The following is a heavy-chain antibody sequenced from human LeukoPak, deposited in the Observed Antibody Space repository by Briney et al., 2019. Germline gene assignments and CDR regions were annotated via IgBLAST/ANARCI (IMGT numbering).Heavy chain of an antibody. D-gene: IGHD6-13*01. CDR1: GGTFSSYA. J-gene: IGHJ6*02. Sequence: ASVKVSCKASGGTFSSYAISWVRQAPGQGLEWMGRIIPILGIANYAQKFQGRVTITADKSTSTAYMELSSLRSEDTAVYYCARDLRGNSSSWYKPLSYYYGMDVWGQGTTVNVFS. CDR2: IIPILGIA. CDR3: ARDLRGNSSSWYKPLSYYYGMDV. V-gene: IGHV1-69*04.